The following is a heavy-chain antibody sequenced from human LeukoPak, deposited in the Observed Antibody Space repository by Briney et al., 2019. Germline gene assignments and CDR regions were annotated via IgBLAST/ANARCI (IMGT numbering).Heavy chain of an antibody. Sequence: GASVKVSCKTSGYTFTGYYIHWVRQAPGQGLEWMGRINPNSGGTNYAQKFQGRVTMTRDTPISTVYMELSRLRSDDTAVYYCAREAGTFGGVIVKRVRFDPWGQGTLVTVSS. V-gene: IGHV1-2*06. J-gene: IGHJ5*02. D-gene: IGHD3-16*02. CDR3: AREAGTFGGVIVKRVRFDP. CDR2: INPNSGGT. CDR1: GYTFTGYY.